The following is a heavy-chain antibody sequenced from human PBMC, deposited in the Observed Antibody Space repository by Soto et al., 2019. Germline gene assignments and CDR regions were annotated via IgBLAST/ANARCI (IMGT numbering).Heavy chain of an antibody. V-gene: IGHV3-30*18. Sequence: PGGSLRLSCAASGFTFSSYGMHWVRQAPGKGLEWVAVISYDGSNKYYADSVKGRFTISRDNSKNTLYLQMNSLRAEDTAVYYCAKDSASFASITGTTYYYYGMDVWGQGTTVTVSS. CDR2: ISYDGSNK. J-gene: IGHJ6*02. CDR3: AKDSASFASITGTTYYYYGMDV. CDR1: GFTFSSYG. D-gene: IGHD1-7*01.